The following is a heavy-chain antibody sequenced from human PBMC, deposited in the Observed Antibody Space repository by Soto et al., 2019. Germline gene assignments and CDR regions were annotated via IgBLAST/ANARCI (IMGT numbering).Heavy chain of an antibody. V-gene: IGHV1-3*01. D-gene: IGHD3-16*01. CDR2: INDGNGNT. CDR3: ARDLGVRAASDY. J-gene: IGHJ4*02. CDR1: GYTFTSYD. Sequence: HVQLVHSGAEVKNPGASVKVSCKASGYTFTSYDMHWVRQAPGQRLELMGWINDGNGNTKYSQKFQARVTITRDTSACTAYMEQSSLRSEDKAVYSGARDLGVRAASDYWDKGNLLTRSS.